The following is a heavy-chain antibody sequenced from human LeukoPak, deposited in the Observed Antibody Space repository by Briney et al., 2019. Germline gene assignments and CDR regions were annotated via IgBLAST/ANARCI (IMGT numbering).Heavy chain of an antibody. CDR1: RFTFSSYS. Sequence: PGGSLRLSCAASRFTFSSYSMNWVRQAPGKGLEWVSYISSSSSTIYYADSVKGRFTISRDNAKNSLYLQMNSLRAEDTAVYYCARDQYCSSTSCYDYGMDVWGQGTTVTVSS. CDR2: ISSSSSTI. J-gene: IGHJ6*02. CDR3: ARDQYCSSTSCYDYGMDV. V-gene: IGHV3-48*04. D-gene: IGHD2-2*01.